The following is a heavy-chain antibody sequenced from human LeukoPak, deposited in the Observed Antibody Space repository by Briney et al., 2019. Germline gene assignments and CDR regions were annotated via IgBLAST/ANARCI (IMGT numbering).Heavy chain of an antibody. Sequence: GGSLRLSCAASGFTFSSYWMSWVRQAPGKGLEWVANIKQDGSEKYYVDSVKGRFTISRDNAKNSLYLQMNSLRAEDTAVYYCARETYYYDSSGYYPRGPWLYYFDYWGQGTLVTVSS. D-gene: IGHD3-22*01. V-gene: IGHV3-7*01. CDR2: IKQDGSEK. CDR3: ARETYYYDSSGYYPRGPWLYYFDY. CDR1: GFTFSSYW. J-gene: IGHJ4*02.